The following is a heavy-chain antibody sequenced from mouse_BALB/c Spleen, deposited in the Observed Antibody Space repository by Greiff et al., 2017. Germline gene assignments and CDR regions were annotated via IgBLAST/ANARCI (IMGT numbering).Heavy chain of an antibody. Sequence: VQLQQSGAELVRSGASVKLSCTASGFNIKDYYMHWVKQRPEQGLEWIGWIDPENGDTEYAPKFQGKATMTADTSSNTAYLQLSSLTSEDTAFYYCNAEDYSAWLAYWGQGTLVTVSA. CDR1: GFNIKDYY. V-gene: IGHV14-4*02. J-gene: IGHJ3*01. CDR2: IDPENGDT. D-gene: IGHD2-4*01. CDR3: NAEDYSAWLAY.